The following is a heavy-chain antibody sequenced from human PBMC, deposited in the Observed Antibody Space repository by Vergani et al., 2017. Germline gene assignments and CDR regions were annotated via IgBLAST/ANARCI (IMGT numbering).Heavy chain of an antibody. Sequence: QVQLQESGPGLVKPSETLSLTCTVSGGSISSYYWSWIRQPPGKGLEWIGYIYYSGSTNYNPSLKSRVTISVDTSKNQFSLKLSSVTAADTAVYYCARLFTMIVWGQGTLVTVSS. CDR1: GGSISSYY. V-gene: IGHV4-59*01. CDR2: IYYSGST. J-gene: IGHJ4*02. CDR3: ARLFTMIV. D-gene: IGHD3-22*01.